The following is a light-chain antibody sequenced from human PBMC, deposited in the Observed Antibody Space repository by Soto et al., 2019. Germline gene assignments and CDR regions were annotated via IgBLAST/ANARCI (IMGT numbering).Light chain of an antibody. V-gene: IGLV2-23*02. J-gene: IGLJ1*01. CDR1: NSDVGSYNL. Sequence: QSVLTQLASVSGSPRQSITISCTGANSDVGSYNLVSWFQQHPGKAPKLVIYEVTKRPSGVSDRFSVSKSGNTASLTISGLQAEDEADYYCFSYAGDSVYVFGTGTKVTVL. CDR3: FSYAGDSVYV. CDR2: EVT.